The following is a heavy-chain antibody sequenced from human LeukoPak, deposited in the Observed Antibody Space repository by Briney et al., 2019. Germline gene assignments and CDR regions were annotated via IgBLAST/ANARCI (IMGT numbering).Heavy chain of an antibody. CDR3: VRDVSRRIGMDV. D-gene: IGHD2/OR15-2a*01. V-gene: IGHV3-21*01. CDR1: GFSFNSYT. CDR2: ISPVSSYT. J-gene: IGHJ6*02. Sequence: GGSLRLSCLASGFSFNSYTMNWVREAPGQGLEWVSTISPVSSYTWYAESVKGRFTISRDNPKNSLYLQMDSLRAEDTAVYYCVRDVSRRIGMDVWGQGTTVTVSS.